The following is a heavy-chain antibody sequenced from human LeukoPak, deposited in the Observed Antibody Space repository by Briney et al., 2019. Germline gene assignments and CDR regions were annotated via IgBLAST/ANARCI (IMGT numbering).Heavy chain of an antibody. CDR3: ARGYSGSYYHYYYMDV. Sequence: SETLSLTCTVPGGSISSYYWSWIRQPPGKGLEWIGYIYYSGSTNYNPSLKSRVTISVDTSKNQFSLKLSSVTAADTAVYYCARGYSGSYYHYYYMDVWGKGTTVTVSS. J-gene: IGHJ6*03. CDR2: IYYSGST. V-gene: IGHV4-59*01. CDR1: GGSISSYY. D-gene: IGHD1-26*01.